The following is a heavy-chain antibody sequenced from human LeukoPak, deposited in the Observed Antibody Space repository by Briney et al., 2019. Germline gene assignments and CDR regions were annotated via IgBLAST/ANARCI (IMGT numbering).Heavy chain of an antibody. V-gene: IGHV4-34*01. CDR3: ARGGSGPYYYYYYMDV. D-gene: IGHD6-19*01. CDR1: GGSFSGYY. CDR2: INHSGST. Sequence: SSETLSLTCAVYGGSFSGYYWSWIRQPPGKGLEWIGEINHSGSTNYNPSLKSRVTISVDTSKNQFSLKLSSVTAADTAVYYCARGGSGPYYYYYYMDVWGKGTTVTVSS. J-gene: IGHJ6*03.